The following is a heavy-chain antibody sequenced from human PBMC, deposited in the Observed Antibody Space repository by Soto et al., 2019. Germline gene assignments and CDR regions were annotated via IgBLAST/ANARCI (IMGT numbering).Heavy chain of an antibody. CDR1: GNTFNNSY. J-gene: IGHJ4*01. V-gene: IGHV1-46*02. Sequence: ASVKVSCKASGNTFNNSYMHWARQAPGQGLEWMGIINRSSGTTTYAQKFQGRITMTRDTSTSTVYMELSSLTSDDTAIYYCTTVAVPNYWG. CDR3: TTVAVPNY. CDR2: INRSSGTT. D-gene: IGHD6-19*01.